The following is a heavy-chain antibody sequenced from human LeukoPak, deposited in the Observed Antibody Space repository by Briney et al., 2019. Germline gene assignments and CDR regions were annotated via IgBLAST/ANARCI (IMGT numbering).Heavy chain of an antibody. CDR1: GGSISSGGYS. J-gene: IGHJ4*02. Sequence: SETLSLTCAVSGGSISSGGYSWSWIRQPLGKGLEWVGYIYHSGSTYYNPSLKSRVTISVDRSKNQFSLKLSSVTAADTAVYYCARGQGYSYGYFDYWGQGTLVTVSS. D-gene: IGHD5-18*01. CDR3: ARGQGYSYGYFDY. V-gene: IGHV4-30-2*01. CDR2: IYHSGST.